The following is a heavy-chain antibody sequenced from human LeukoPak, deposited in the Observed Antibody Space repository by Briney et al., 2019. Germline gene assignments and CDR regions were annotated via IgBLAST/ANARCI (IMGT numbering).Heavy chain of an antibody. V-gene: IGHV3-48*02. CDR2: ISSSSSTI. Sequence: PGRSLRLSCAASGFTFSSYSMNWVRQAPGKGLEWVSYISSSSSTIYYADSVKGRFTISRDNAKNSLYLQMNSLRDEDTAVYYCARGGDGWPRWAYFDYWGQGTLVTVSS. J-gene: IGHJ4*02. CDR3: ARGGDGWPRWAYFDY. D-gene: IGHD5-12*01. CDR1: GFTFSSYS.